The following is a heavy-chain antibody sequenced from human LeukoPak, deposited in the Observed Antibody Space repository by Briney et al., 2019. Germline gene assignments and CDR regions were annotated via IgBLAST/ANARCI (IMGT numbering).Heavy chain of an antibody. Sequence: ASVKVSCKASGYTFTSYGISWVRQAPGQGLEWMGWISAYNGNTNYAQKLRGRVTMTTDTSTSTAYMELRSLRSDDTAVYYCARDRRPTVTTNWFDPWGQGTLVTVSS. V-gene: IGHV1-18*01. D-gene: IGHD4-17*01. CDR2: ISAYNGNT. J-gene: IGHJ5*02. CDR3: ARDRRPTVTTNWFDP. CDR1: GYTFTSYG.